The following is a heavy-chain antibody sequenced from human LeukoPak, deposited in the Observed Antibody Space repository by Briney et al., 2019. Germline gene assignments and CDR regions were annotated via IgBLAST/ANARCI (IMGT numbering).Heavy chain of an antibody. CDR2: INPNSGAT. Sequence: GASVKVSCKASGYTFTGYYIHWVRQAPGQGLEWMGWINPNSGATNYAQKFQGRVTMTRDTSIGTAYMELSRLRSDDTALYYCARGTTLTTLPYYYYYMDVWGEGTTVTVSS. CDR1: GYTFTGYY. D-gene: IGHD4-17*01. V-gene: IGHV1-2*02. J-gene: IGHJ6*03. CDR3: ARGTTLTTLPYYYYYMDV.